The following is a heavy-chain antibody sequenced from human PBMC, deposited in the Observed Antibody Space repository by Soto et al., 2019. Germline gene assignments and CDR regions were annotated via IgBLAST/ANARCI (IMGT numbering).Heavy chain of an antibody. CDR3: ARDPYSASGYYRGDFDY. J-gene: IGHJ4*02. CDR1: GYTFTSYA. D-gene: IGHD3-22*01. CDR2: INAGNGNT. V-gene: IGHV1-3*01. Sequence: QVQLVQSGAEVKKPGASVKVSCKASGYTFTSYAMHWVRQAPGQRLEWMGWINAGNGNTKYSQKFQGRVTITRDTSASTAYMELSSLRSEDTAVYYCARDPYSASGYYRGDFDYWGQGTLVTVSS.